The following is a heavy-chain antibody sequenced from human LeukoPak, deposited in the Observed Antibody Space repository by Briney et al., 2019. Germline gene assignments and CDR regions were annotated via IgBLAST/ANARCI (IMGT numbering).Heavy chain of an antibody. Sequence: PGGSLRLSCAASGFTFNNYGMNWVRQAPGKGLEWVSSISSSNSYIYYADSVKGRFTISRDNAKNSLYLQMNSLRAEDTAVYYCARDRRGIGKAFDIWGQGTMVTVSS. CDR3: ARDRRGIGKAFDI. CDR2: ISSSNSYI. D-gene: IGHD1-26*01. CDR1: GFTFNNYG. J-gene: IGHJ3*02. V-gene: IGHV3-21*01.